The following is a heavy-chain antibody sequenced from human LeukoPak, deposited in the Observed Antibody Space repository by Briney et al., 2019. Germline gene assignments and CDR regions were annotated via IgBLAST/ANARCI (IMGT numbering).Heavy chain of an antibody. V-gene: IGHV3-33*06. D-gene: IGHD4-11*01. CDR3: AKDAQRGFDYSNSLQN. Sequence: GGSLRLSCAASGFTFSHYGMHWVRQSQGVGRVWVAIIWSDGSDKYYAKSVKGRFTISRDNSKNSLFLQMNSLRAEDTAVYYCAKDAQRGFDYSNSLQNWGQGILVTVSS. CDR2: IWSDGSDK. J-gene: IGHJ1*01. CDR1: GFTFSHYG.